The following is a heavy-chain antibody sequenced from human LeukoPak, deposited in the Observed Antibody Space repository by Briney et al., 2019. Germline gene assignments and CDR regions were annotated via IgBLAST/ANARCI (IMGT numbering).Heavy chain of an antibody. J-gene: IGHJ4*02. CDR1: SFTFSSYC. CDR3: AKARLRYFDWLFNY. CDR2: ISGSGGST. D-gene: IGHD3-9*01. V-gene: IGHV3-23*01. Sequence: AGGSLRLLCAAYSFTFSSYCMSWVRQAAGKGLEWVSAISGSGGSTYYADSVKGRFTITRDNSKNTLYLQMNRLRDEDTAVYRCAKARLRYFDWLFNYWGRGTLVTVSS.